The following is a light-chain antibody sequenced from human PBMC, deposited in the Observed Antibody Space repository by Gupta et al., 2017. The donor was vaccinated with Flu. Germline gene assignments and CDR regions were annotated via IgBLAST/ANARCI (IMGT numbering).Light chain of an antibody. Sequence: QSALTQPASVSGSPGQSINISCTGTSSDVGRSNSVSWYRQDPGKASKLIIYDVSSRPSGISSRFSSSKSGNTASLTISGLQAEDETDYYCSSYTSTDTFYVFGTGTKVTVL. CDR2: DVS. J-gene: IGLJ1*01. V-gene: IGLV2-14*01. CDR3: SSYTSTDTFYV. CDR1: SSDVGRSNS.